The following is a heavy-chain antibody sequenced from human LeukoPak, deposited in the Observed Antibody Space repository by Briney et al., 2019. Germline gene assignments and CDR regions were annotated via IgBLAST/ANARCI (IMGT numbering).Heavy chain of an antibody. V-gene: IGHV3-23*01. Sequence: PGGSLRLSCAASGFTFSSYGMSWVRQAPGKGLEWVSGISASGASTYYADSVKGRFTISRDNSKNTLYLQLTSLRAEDTAVYYCAKDADYYDSSGYPQYFQHWGQGTLVTVSS. D-gene: IGHD3-22*01. CDR3: AKDADYYDSSGYPQYFQH. J-gene: IGHJ1*01. CDR2: ISASGAST. CDR1: GFTFSSYG.